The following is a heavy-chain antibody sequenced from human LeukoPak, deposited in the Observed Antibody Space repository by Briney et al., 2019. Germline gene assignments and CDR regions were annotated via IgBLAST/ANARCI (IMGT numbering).Heavy chain of an antibody. CDR2: MNPNSGNT. Sequence: ASVKVSCKASGGTLSSYAINWVRQATGQGLEWMGWMNPNSGNTGYAQKFQGRVTMTRNTSISTAYMELSSLRSEDTAVYYCARGSDQNWFDPWGQGTLVTVSS. V-gene: IGHV1-8*02. CDR1: GGTLSSYA. J-gene: IGHJ5*02. D-gene: IGHD1-26*01. CDR3: ARGSDQNWFDP.